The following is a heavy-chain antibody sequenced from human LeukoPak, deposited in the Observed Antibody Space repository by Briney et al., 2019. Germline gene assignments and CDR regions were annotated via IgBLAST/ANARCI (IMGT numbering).Heavy chain of an antibody. Sequence: GGSLRLSCAASGFTVSSNEMSWVRQAPGKGLEWVANIKQDGNEKYYADSVKGRFTISRDNGKNSLDLQMNSLRADDTAVYYCARDTLGEGEDANYAVYYFDYWGQGTVVTVSS. CDR2: IKQDGNEK. J-gene: IGHJ4*02. D-gene: IGHD4/OR15-4a*01. CDR1: GFTVSSNE. V-gene: IGHV3-7*01. CDR3: ARDTLGEGEDANYAVYYFDY.